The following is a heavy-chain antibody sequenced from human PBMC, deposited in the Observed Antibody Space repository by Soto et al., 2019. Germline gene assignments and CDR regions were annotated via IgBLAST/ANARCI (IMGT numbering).Heavy chain of an antibody. J-gene: IGHJ4*02. CDR1: GYTFTSYD. D-gene: IGHD6-19*01. CDR3: ARAPSSGWFRIDY. Sequence: ASVKVSCKASGYTFTSYDINWVRQATGQGLEWMGWMNPNSGNTGYAQKFQGRVTMTRDTSTSTAYMELRSLRSDDTVVYYCARAPSSGWFRIDYWGQGTLVTVSS. V-gene: IGHV1-8*01. CDR2: MNPNSGNT.